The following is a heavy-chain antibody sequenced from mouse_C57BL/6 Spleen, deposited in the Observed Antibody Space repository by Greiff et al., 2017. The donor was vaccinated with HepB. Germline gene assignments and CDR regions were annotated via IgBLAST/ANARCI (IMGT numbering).Heavy chain of an antibody. V-gene: IGHV5-4*01. CDR2: ISDGGSYT. J-gene: IGHJ4*01. D-gene: IGHD1-1*01. Sequence: EVKLMESGGGLVKPGGSLKLSCAASGFTFSSYAMSWVRQTPEKRLEWVATISDGGSYTYYPDNVKGRFTISRDNAKNNLYLQMSHLKSEDTAMYYCARDEYYYGSRVFYAMDYWGQGTSVTVSS. CDR3: ARDEYYYGSRVFYAMDY. CDR1: GFTFSSYA.